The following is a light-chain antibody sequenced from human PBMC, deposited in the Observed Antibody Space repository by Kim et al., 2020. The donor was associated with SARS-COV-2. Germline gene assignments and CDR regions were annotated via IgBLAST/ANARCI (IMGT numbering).Light chain of an antibody. CDR1: NLRSFY. CDR3: KSRDSSGNYV. Sequence: SSELTQDPAVSVALGQTVRITCQGDNLRSFYATWYQQKAGQAPVVVIYGENNRPSGIPGRFSGSSSGNTASLIITGAQAEDEADYYCKSRDSSGNYVFGTGTKVTVL. V-gene: IGLV3-19*01. CDR2: GEN. J-gene: IGLJ1*01.